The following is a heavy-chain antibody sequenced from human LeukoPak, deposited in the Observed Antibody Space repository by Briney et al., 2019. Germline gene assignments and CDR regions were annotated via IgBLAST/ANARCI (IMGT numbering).Heavy chain of an antibody. CDR2: IFYRGST. V-gene: IGHV4-59*11. CDR1: GGSISSHY. Sequence: SETLSLTCTVSGGSISSHYWSWIRQPPGKRLEWIGYIFYRGSTNYNPSLKSRVAISEDTSKNQFSLNLSSVTAADTAVYYCARGGYYGSGSDDAFDIWGQGTMVTVSS. D-gene: IGHD3-10*01. J-gene: IGHJ3*02. CDR3: ARGGYYGSGSDDAFDI.